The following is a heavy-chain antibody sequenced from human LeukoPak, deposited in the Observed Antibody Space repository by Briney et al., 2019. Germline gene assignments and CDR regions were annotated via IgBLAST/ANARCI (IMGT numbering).Heavy chain of an antibody. Sequence: PSETLSLTCSVSGGSISSSNYYWSWIRQPAGKGLEWIGRIYTSESTNYNPSLKSRVTISVDTSRNQFSLKLSSVTAADTAVYYCARGTLYRGWSYYLDFWGQGSQVTVSS. CDR2: IYTSEST. CDR1: GGSISSSNYY. D-gene: IGHD6-19*01. J-gene: IGHJ4*02. V-gene: IGHV4-61*02. CDR3: ARGTLYRGWSYYLDF.